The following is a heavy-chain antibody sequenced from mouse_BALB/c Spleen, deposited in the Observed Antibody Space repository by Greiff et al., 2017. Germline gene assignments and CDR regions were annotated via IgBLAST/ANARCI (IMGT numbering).Heavy chain of an antibody. V-gene: IGHV5-6*02. D-gene: IGHD2-2*01. CDR3: ATYGSPYAMDY. J-gene: IGHJ4*01. CDR1: GFTFSSYG. CDR2: ISSGGSYT. Sequence: EVMLVESGGDLVKPGGSLKLSCAASGFTFSSYGMSWVRQTPDKRLEWVATISSGGSYTYYPDSVKGRFTISRDNAKNTLYLQMSSLKSEDTAMYYCATYGSPYAMDYWGQGTSVTVSS.